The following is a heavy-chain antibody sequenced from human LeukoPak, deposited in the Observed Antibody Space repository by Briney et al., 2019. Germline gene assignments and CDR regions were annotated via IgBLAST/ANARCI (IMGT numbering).Heavy chain of an antibody. CDR2: IYYSGST. CDR3: ARHEVKAAWFGHSVGWFDP. CDR1: GGSFSGYY. D-gene: IGHD3-10*01. V-gene: IGHV4-34*01. Sequence: SETLSLTCAVYGGSFSGYYWSWIRQPPGKGLEWIGSIYYSGSTYYNPSLKSRVTISVDTSKNQFSLKLSSVTAADTAVYYCARHEVKAAWFGHSVGWFDPWGQGTLVTVSS. J-gene: IGHJ5*02.